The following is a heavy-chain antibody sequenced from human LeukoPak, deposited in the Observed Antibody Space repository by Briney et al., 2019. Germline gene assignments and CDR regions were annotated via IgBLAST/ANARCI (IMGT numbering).Heavy chain of an antibody. J-gene: IGHJ6*02. Sequence: GGSLRLSCAASGFTFSSYSMNWVRQAPGKGLEWVSSISSSSTYIYYADSVKGRFTISRDNAKNSLYLQMNSLRAEDTAVFYCARNTITGYYYGMDVWGQGTTVTVSS. V-gene: IGHV3-21*01. CDR3: ARNTITGYYYGMDV. CDR1: GFTFSSYS. D-gene: IGHD3-10*01. CDR2: ISSSSTYI.